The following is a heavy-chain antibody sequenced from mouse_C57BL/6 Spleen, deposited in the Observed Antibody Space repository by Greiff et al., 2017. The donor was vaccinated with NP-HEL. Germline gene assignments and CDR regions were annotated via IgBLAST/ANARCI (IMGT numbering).Heavy chain of an antibody. D-gene: IGHD6-1*01. Sequence: DVQLVESGGGLVKPGGSLKLSCAASGFTFSSYAMSWVRQTPEKRLEWVATISDGGSYTYYPDNVKGRFTISRDNAKNNLYLQMSHLKSEDTAMYYCARAIAPFAYWGQGTLVTVSA. CDR1: GFTFSSYA. J-gene: IGHJ3*01. V-gene: IGHV5-4*01. CDR2: ISDGGSYT. CDR3: ARAIAPFAY.